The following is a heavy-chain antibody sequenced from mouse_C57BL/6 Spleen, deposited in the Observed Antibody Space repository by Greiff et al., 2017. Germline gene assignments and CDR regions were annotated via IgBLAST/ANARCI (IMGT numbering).Heavy chain of an antibody. J-gene: IGHJ2*01. CDR1: GYSFTGYY. CDR3: ARGDIYYYGSSYFDY. V-gene: IGHV1-42*01. Sequence: VQLQQSGPELVKPGASVKISCKASGYSFTGYYMNWVKQSPEKSLEWIGEINPSTGGTTYNQKFKAKATLTVDKSSSTAYMQLKSLTSEDSAVYYCARGDIYYYGSSYFDYWGQGTTLTVSS. D-gene: IGHD1-1*01. CDR2: INPSTGGT.